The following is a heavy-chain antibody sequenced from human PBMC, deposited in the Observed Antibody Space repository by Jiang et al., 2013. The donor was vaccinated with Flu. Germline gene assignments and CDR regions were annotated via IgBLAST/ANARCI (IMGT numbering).Heavy chain of an antibody. CDR1: GYTFTSYY. CDR3: ARVVHSNYYDSSGYLLY. D-gene: IGHD3-22*01. CDR2: INPSGGST. Sequence: CKASGYTFTSYYMHWVRQAPGQGLEWMGIINPSGGSTSYAQKFQGRVTMTRDTSTSTVYMELSSLRSEDTAVYYCARVVHSNYYDSSGYLLYWGQGTLATVSS. J-gene: IGHJ4*02. V-gene: IGHV1-46*01.